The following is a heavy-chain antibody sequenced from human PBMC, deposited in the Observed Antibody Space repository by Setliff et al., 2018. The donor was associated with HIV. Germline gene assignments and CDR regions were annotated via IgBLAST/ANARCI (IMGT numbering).Heavy chain of an antibody. CDR1: GLTVSSNY. CDR3: VRDPTRATGVVTYWYFDY. V-gene: IGHV3-7*01. CDR2: IKQDGSEK. Sequence: GGSLRLSCAASGLTVSSNYITWVRQAPGKGLEWVANIKQDGSEKNYVDSVEGRFTISRDNIDDSLYLQMNTLRADDTGVYYCVRDPTRATGVVTYWYFDYWGQGTLVTVSS. J-gene: IGHJ4*02. D-gene: IGHD2-8*02.